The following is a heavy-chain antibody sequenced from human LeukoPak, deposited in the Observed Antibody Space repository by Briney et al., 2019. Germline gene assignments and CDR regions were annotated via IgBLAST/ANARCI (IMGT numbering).Heavy chain of an antibody. J-gene: IGHJ5*02. CDR2: IYYSGST. CDR1: GGSISSYY. CDR3: ARDRDYYGSGSYYVGWFDP. V-gene: IGHV4-59*01. D-gene: IGHD3-10*01. Sequence: PSETLSLTCTVSGGSISSYYWSWIRQPPGEGLEWIGYIYYSGSTNYNPSLKSRVTISVDTSKNQFSLKLSSVTTADTAVYYCARDRDYYGSGSYYVGWFDPWGQGTLVTVSS.